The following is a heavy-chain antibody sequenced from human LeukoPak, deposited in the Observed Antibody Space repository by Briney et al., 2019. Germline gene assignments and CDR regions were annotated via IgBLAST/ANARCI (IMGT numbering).Heavy chain of an antibody. CDR1: GFTFSNAW. CDR2: IKSKTDGGTT. D-gene: IGHD5-12*01. J-gene: IGHJ4*02. CDR3: TTQNFLLATPTPDY. Sequence: GGSLRLSCAASGFTFSNAWMSWVRQAPGKGLEWVGRIKSKTDGGTTDYAAPVKGRFTISRDDSKNTLYLQMNSLKTEDTAVYYCTTQNFLLATPTPDYWGQGTLVTVSS. V-gene: IGHV3-15*01.